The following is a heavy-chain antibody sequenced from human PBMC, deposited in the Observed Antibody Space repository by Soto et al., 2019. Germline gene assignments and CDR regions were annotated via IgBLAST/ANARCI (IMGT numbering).Heavy chain of an antibody. CDR1: GFTFNIYA. CDR2: ISRYGDIT. V-gene: IGHV3-23*01. Sequence: HPGGSLRLSCAASGFTFNIYAMTWVRQAPGKGLEWVSAISRYGDITYYADSVEGRFSISRDNSKNTLYLQMNSLRAEDTAVYYCARVVGSTPHYYGSGSYLNWFDPWGQGTLVTVS. J-gene: IGHJ5*02. D-gene: IGHD3-10*01. CDR3: ARVVGSTPHYYGSGSYLNWFDP.